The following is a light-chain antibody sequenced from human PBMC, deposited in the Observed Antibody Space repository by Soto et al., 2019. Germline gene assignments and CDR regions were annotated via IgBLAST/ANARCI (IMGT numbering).Light chain of an antibody. Sequence: DIQMTQSPSSLSASVGDRVTITCRASESIRNNLNWYQQKPGKAPKLLIYAASTLQSGVPSRFSGGWSGTEFTLTIGSLQPEDFTTYYCQLTYSTPRGAFGQGTKVEFK. CDR2: AAS. CDR1: ESIRNN. V-gene: IGKV1-39*01. CDR3: QLTYSTPRGA. J-gene: IGKJ1*01.